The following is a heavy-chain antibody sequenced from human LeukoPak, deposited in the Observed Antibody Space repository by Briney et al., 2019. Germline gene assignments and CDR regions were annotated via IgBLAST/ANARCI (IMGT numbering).Heavy chain of an antibody. CDR1: GIMFGNYA. CDR2: VSGSGASP. D-gene: IGHD2-2*01. CDR3: AKKRVITTPAAIDWYFDL. Sequence: GGSLRLSCAASGIMFGNYAMNWVRQAPGKGLEWVSVVSGSGASPHYADSVKGRFTISRDNSKNTLYLQMNNLRVEDTAVYYCAKKRVITTPAAIDWYFDLWGRGTLLTVSS. J-gene: IGHJ2*01. V-gene: IGHV3-23*01.